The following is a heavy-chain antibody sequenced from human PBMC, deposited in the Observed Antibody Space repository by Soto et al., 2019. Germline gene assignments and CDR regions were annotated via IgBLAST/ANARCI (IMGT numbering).Heavy chain of an antibody. CDR2: ISYDGSNK. J-gene: IGHJ6*03. D-gene: IGHD6-13*01. CDR3: AREGVIAAAADASYYYMDV. V-gene: IGHV3-30-3*01. CDR1: GFTFSSYA. Sequence: GGSLRLSCAASGFTFSSYAMHWVRQAPGKGLEWVAVISYDGSNKYYADSVKGRFTISRDNSKNTLYLQMNSLRAEDTALYHCAREGVIAAAADASYYYMDVWGKGTTVTVSS.